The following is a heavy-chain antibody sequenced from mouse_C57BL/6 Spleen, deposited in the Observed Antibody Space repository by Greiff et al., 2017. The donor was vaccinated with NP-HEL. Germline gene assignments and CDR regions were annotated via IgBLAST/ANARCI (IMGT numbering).Heavy chain of an antibody. CDR2: IYPSDSET. J-gene: IGHJ3*01. V-gene: IGHV1-61*01. D-gene: IGHD1-1*01. Sequence: QVQLQQPGAELVRPGSSVKLSCKASGYTFTSYWMDWVKQRPGQGLEWIGNIYPSDSETHYNQKFKDKATLTVDKSSSTAYMQLSSLTSEDSAVYYCAIGYYGECWFAYWGQGTLVTVSA. CDR3: AIGYYGECWFAY. CDR1: GYTFTSYW.